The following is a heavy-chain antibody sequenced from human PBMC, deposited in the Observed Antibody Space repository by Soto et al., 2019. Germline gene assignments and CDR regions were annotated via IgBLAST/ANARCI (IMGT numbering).Heavy chain of an antibody. D-gene: IGHD6-6*01. CDR1: GFTFRNFE. CDR2: ISSSGSKV. J-gene: IGHJ5*02. Sequence: EVQLIESGGGWVQPGGSLRLSCAASGFTFRNFEMNWVRQLPGKGLEWISYISSSGSKVYYADSVKGRFIVSRDNTNDSLFLEMNSLRDEDTGVYYCARDSIAAPNWFDPWGQGTLVTVSS. V-gene: IGHV3-48*03. CDR3: ARDSIAAPNWFDP.